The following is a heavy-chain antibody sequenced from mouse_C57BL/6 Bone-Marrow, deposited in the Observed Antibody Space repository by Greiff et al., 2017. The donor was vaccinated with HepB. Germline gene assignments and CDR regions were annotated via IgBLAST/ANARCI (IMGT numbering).Heavy chain of an antibody. CDR3: ARSRYYGSSSYAMDY. J-gene: IGHJ4*01. D-gene: IGHD1-1*01. CDR2: IYPRSGNT. V-gene: IGHV1-81*01. Sequence: VQLKESGAELARPGASVKLSCKASGYTFTSYGISWVKQRTGQGLEWIGEIYPRSGNTYYNEKFKGKATLTADKSSSTAYMELRSLTSEDSAVYFCARSRYYGSSSYAMDYWGQGTSVTVSS. CDR1: GYTFTSYG.